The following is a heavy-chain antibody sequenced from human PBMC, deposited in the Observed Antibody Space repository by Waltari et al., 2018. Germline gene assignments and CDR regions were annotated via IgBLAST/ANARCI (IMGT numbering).Heavy chain of an antibody. CDR3: ARGFGSATTSRFDP. D-gene: IGHD5-12*01. CDR1: GGSISRSSYY. CDR2: MDYSGRT. J-gene: IGHJ5*02. Sequence: QLQLQESGPGLVKPPETLSLTCTVSGGSISRSSYYWGLIRQPPEKGLEWVASMDYSGRTYYNPSRKSRVTISVDTSKNQVSLEVRSVTAADTAVYYCARGFGSATTSRFDPWGQGIVVTVSS. V-gene: IGHV4-39*07.